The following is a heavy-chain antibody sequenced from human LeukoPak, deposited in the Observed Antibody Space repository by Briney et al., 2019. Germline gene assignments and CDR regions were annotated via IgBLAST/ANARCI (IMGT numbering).Heavy chain of an antibody. CDR2: IRYDGSNK. J-gene: IGHJ3*02. CDR1: GFTFSSYG. Sequence: GGSLRLSCAASGFTFSSYGMHWVRQAPGKGLEWVAFIRYDGSNKYYADSVKGRFTISRDNSKNTLYLQMNSLRAEDTAVYYCAKDSTIFGVVTIDAFDIWGQGTMDTVSS. CDR3: AKDSTIFGVVTIDAFDI. V-gene: IGHV3-30*02. D-gene: IGHD3-3*01.